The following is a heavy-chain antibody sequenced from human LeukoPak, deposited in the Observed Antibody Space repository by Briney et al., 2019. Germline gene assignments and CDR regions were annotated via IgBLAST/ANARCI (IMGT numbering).Heavy chain of an antibody. D-gene: IGHD2-15*01. CDR3: ASSGGYCSGGSCYQSDRDWFDP. V-gene: IGHV3-7*01. CDR2: IKQDGSEK. CDR1: GFTFSSYW. J-gene: IGHJ5*02. Sequence: GGSLRLSCAASGFTFSSYWMSWVRRAPGKGLEWVANIKQDGSEKYYVDSVKGRFTISRDNAKNSLYLQMNSLRAEDTAVYYCASSGGYCSGGSCYQSDRDWFDPWGQGTLVTVSS.